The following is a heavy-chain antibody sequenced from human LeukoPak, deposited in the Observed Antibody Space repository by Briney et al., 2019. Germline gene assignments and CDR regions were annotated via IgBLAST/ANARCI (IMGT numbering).Heavy chain of an antibody. D-gene: IGHD4-11*01. CDR2: IIPIFGTA. CDR1: GGTFSSYA. Sequence: WASVKVSCKASGGTFSSYAISWVRQAPGQGLEWMGGIIPIFGTANYAQEFQGRVTITADESTSTAYMELSSLRSEDTAVYYCATLGYSNYPWGQGTLVTVSS. CDR3: ATLGYSNYP. J-gene: IGHJ5*02. V-gene: IGHV1-69*13.